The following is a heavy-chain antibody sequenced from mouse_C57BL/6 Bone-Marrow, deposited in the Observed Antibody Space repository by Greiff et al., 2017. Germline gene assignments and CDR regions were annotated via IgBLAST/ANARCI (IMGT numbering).Heavy chain of an antibody. Sequence: DVHLVESGPGLVQPSQSLSLTCSVTGYSFTSGYYWNWIRQFPGNKLECMGYISYDGSNNYNPSIKNQISITRDTPKNQFFLKVNSVTTEDTATYVCARGWLHHYALDYWGQGTSVTVSA. CDR1: GYSFTSGYY. CDR3: ARGWLHHYALDY. V-gene: IGHV3-6*01. D-gene: IGHD2-3*01. J-gene: IGHJ4*01. CDR2: ISYDGSN.